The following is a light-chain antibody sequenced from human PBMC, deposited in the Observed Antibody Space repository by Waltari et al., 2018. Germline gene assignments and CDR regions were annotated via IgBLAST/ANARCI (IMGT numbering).Light chain of an antibody. V-gene: IGLV2-14*02. CDR2: EVN. J-gene: IGLJ1*01. CDR1: SRAGVSYSA. Sequence: QSALTQPASVSVPPGQSITLSCTGTSRAGVSYSAVSWYQQHPGKGPKLLLYEVNKRPSGVSNRVSGSKSGNTASLTISGLQTEDEADYYCSSYTGRVYVFGTGTKVTVL. CDR3: SSYTGRVYV.